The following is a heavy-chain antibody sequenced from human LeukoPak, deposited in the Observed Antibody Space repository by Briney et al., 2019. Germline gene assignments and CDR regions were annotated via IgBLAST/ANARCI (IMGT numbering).Heavy chain of an antibody. D-gene: IGHD2-2*01. V-gene: IGHV3-21*01. J-gene: IGHJ4*02. CDR2: ISSSSSYI. CDR1: GFTFSSYS. CDR3: ANQPRGVVPAALFDY. Sequence: GGFLRLSCAASGFTFSSYSMNWVRQAPGKGLEWVSSISSSSSYIYYADSVKGRFTISRDNAKNSLYLQMNSLRAEDTAVYYCANQPRGVVPAALFDYWGQGTLVTVSS.